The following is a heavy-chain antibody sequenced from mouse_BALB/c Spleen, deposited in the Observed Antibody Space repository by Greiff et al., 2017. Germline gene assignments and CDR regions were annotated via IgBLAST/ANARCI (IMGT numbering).Heavy chain of an antibody. CDR3: AFPTTAMDY. V-gene: IGHV5-6-3*01. CDR2: INSNGGST. Sequence: EVQGVESGGGLVQPGGSLKLSCAASGFTFSSYGMSWVRQTPDKRLELVATINSNGGSTYYPDSVKGRFTISRDNAKNTLYLQMSSLKSEDTAMYYCAFPTTAMDYWGQGTSVTVSS. CDR1: GFTFSSYG. J-gene: IGHJ4*01. D-gene: IGHD2-12*01.